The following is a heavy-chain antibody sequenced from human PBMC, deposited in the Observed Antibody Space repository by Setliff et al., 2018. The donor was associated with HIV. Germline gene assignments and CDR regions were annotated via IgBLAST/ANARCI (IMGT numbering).Heavy chain of an antibody. V-gene: IGHV4-4*07. J-gene: IGHJ4*02. D-gene: IGHD2-15*01. Sequence: TLSLTCTVSGDSISGYYWSWIRQPAGRGLEWTGRIHTSGSTNYNPSLKSRVSISVDMSQNQFSLKVTSVTAADTAVYYCAREPRVRGTLDFWGQGTLVTVS. CDR2: IHTSGST. CDR1: GDSISGYY. CDR3: AREPRVRGTLDF.